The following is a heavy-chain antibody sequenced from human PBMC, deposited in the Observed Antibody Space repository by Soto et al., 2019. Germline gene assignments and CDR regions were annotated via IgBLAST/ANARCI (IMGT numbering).Heavy chain of an antibody. V-gene: IGHV1-2*04. CDR3: ASGGHYYDSSGYYYRPYYGMDV. D-gene: IGHD3-22*01. CDR1: GYTFTGYY. CDR2: INPNSGGT. Sequence: ASVKVSCKASGYTFTGYYMHWVRQAPGQGLEWMGWINPNSGGTNYAQKFQGWVTMIRDTSISTAYMELSRLRSDDTAVYYCASGGHYYDSSGYYYRPYYGMDVWGQGTTVTVSS. J-gene: IGHJ6*02.